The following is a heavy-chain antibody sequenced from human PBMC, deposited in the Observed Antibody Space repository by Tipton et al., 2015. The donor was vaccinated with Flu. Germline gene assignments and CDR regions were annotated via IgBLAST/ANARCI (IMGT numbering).Heavy chain of an antibody. J-gene: IGHJ4*02. CDR2: MSYDGSNE. CDR3: ARDGTIAVLEPFDY. CDR1: GFTVSSYA. D-gene: IGHD6-19*01. Sequence: SLRLSCAASGFTVSSYAMHWVRQAPGKGLEWVAVMSYDGSNEFYADSVKGRFTIYRDNSRNTLYLQMNSLRAEDTAVYYCARDGTIAVLEPFDYWGQGTLVTVSS. V-gene: IGHV3-30-3*01.